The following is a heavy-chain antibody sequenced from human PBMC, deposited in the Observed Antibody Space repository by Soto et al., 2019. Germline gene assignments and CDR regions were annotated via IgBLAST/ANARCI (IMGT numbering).Heavy chain of an antibody. CDR1: GASISSDC. CDR3: TKDLLYDYASSGLRSPSRPGDAFEL. CDR2: LYYGANT. V-gene: IGHV4-59*01. D-gene: IGHD3-22*01. J-gene: IGHJ3*01. Sequence: QVQLQESGPGLVKPSETLSLTCTVSGASISSDCWSWIRQSPGKGLEWIGFLYYGANTNYHPSLMAQVPISADTVQDHLSLKMKAVTAAHSAVYYCTKDLLYDYASSGLRSPSRPGDAFELWGQGTMVTVSS.